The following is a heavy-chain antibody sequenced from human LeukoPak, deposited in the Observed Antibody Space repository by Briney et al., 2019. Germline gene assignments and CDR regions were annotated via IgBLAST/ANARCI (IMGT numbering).Heavy chain of an antibody. J-gene: IGHJ4*02. CDR1: GGTFSSYA. D-gene: IGHD6-19*01. CDR3: ARVGQWLAQGGSAYDY. V-gene: IGHV1-69*13. Sequence: GASVKVSCKASGGTFSSYAISWVRQAPGQGLEWMGGIIPIFGTANYAQKFQGRVTITADESTSTAYMELSSLRSEDTAVYYCARVGQWLAQGGSAYDYWGQGTLVTVSS. CDR2: IIPIFGTA.